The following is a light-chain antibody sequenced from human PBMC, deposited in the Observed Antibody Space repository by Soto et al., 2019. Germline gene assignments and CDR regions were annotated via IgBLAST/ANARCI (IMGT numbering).Light chain of an antibody. CDR2: GAS. CDR1: QSISNN. J-gene: IGKJ4*01. Sequence: IMRSMSRATRSGTPGEGITLSCRASQSISNNLAWYQQKPGQAPRLLIFGASHRATGLPARFIGSRSGTEYTLTICSLQSEDFALYYCEQYTNLLHTLCGGTKVDIK. V-gene: IGKV3-15*01. CDR3: EQYTNLLHT.